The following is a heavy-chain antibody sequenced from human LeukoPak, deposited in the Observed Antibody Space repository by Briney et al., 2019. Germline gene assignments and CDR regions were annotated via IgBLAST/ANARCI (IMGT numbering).Heavy chain of an antibody. D-gene: IGHD3-10*01. J-gene: IGHJ6*02. Sequence: TGGSLRLSCAASGFTFSSYAMSWVRQAPGKGLEWVSGISWNSGSIGYADSVKGRFTISRDNAKNSLYLQMNSLRAEDTALYYCAKLGLLYYYGSGSYYNPRGHYGMDVWGQGTTVTVSS. CDR1: GFTFSSYA. CDR2: ISWNSGSI. CDR3: AKLGLLYYYGSGSYYNPRGHYGMDV. V-gene: IGHV3-9*01.